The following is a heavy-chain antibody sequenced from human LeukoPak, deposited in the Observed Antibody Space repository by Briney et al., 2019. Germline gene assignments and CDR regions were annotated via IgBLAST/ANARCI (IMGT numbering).Heavy chain of an antibody. V-gene: IGHV1-18*01. CDR3: ARDSMIVVADFDY. CDR1: GYTFNSFG. Sequence: ASVKVSCKASGYTFNSFGINWVRQAPGQGLEWMGWISAYNGNTNYAQKLQGRATMTTDTSTSTAYMELRTLRFDDTAVYYCARDSMIVVADFDYWGQGTLVTVSS. D-gene: IGHD3-22*01. CDR2: ISAYNGNT. J-gene: IGHJ4*02.